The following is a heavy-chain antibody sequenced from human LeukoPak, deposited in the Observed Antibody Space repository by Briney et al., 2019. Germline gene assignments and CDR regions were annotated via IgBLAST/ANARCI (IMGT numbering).Heavy chain of an antibody. D-gene: IGHD3-22*01. CDR1: GYTFTSYY. CDR3: ARDQFALEYYYDSSGSFDY. Sequence: GASVKVSCKASGYTFTSYYTHWVRQAPGQGLEWMGIINPSGGSTSYAQKFQGRVTMTRDTSTSTVYMELSSLRSEDTAVYYCARDQFALEYYYDSSGSFDYWGQGTLVTVSS. CDR2: INPSGGST. V-gene: IGHV1-46*01. J-gene: IGHJ4*02.